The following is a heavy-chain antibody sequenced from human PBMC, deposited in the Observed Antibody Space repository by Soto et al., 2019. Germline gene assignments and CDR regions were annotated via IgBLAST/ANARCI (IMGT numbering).Heavy chain of an antibody. D-gene: IGHD3-10*01. Sequence: QVQLVQSGAEVKRPGSSVKVSCKASGDTFNFYSINWVRQAPGLGLEWLGRVNPILSLSNYAQRFQGRVTMTADKSTSTAYMNSLKSEDTAIYYCATSYGSGYRAFDYWGQGALVTVSS. J-gene: IGHJ4*02. CDR2: VNPILSLS. V-gene: IGHV1-69*02. CDR3: ATSYGSGYRAFDY. CDR1: GDTFNFYS.